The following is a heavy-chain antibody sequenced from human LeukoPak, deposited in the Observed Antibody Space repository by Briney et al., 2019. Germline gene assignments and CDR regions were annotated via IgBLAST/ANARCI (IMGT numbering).Heavy chain of an antibody. Sequence: GGSLSLSCAVSGFPFSVYEMHWVRQAPGKGLEWVSNIGSGGANRHYSDSVKGRCSISRDNAENSLFLQMNSLRVEDTGIYYCALIAVASDFDYWGQGALVTVSS. J-gene: IGHJ4*02. CDR1: GFPFSVYE. CDR2: IGSGGANR. CDR3: ALIAVASDFDY. V-gene: IGHV3-48*03. D-gene: IGHD6-19*01.